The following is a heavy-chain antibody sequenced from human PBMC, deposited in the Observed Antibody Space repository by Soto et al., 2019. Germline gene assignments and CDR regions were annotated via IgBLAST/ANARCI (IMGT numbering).Heavy chain of an antibody. CDR3: TRSNYYYYYGMDV. CDR2: IRSKANSYAT. Sequence: GGSPRISCAASGFTFNGSAMHWVRQASGKGLEWVGRIRSKANSYATAYAASVKGRFTISRDDSKNTAYLQMNSLKTEDTAVYYCTRSNYYYYYGMDVWGQGTTVTVSS. CDR1: GFTFNGSA. V-gene: IGHV3-73*01. J-gene: IGHJ6*02.